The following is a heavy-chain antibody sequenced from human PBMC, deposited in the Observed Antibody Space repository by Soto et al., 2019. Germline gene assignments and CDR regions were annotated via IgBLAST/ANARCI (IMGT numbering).Heavy chain of an antibody. D-gene: IGHD2-21*02. CDR1: GGSISSYY. CDR3: ARRTEPYYYYMDV. CDR2: IYYSGST. J-gene: IGHJ6*03. V-gene: IGHV4-59*01. Sequence: PSETLSLTCTVSGGSISSYYWSWIRQPPGKGLEWIGYIYYSGSTNYNPFLKSRVTISVDTSKNQFSLKLSSVTAADTAVYYCARRTEPYYYYMDVWGKGTTVTVSS.